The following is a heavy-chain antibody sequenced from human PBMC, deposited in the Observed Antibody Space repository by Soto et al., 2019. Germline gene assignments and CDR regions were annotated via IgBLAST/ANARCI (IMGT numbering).Heavy chain of an antibody. Sequence: GESLKISCKGSGYSFTSYWIGWVRQMPGKGLEWMGIIYPGDSDTRYSPSFQGQVTISADKSISTAYLQWSSLKASDTAMHYCARVGSSGYYKPYYYYGMDVWGQGTTVTVSS. CDR3: ARVGSSGYYKPYYYYGMDV. D-gene: IGHD3-22*01. CDR1: GYSFTSYW. CDR2: IYPGDSDT. V-gene: IGHV5-51*01. J-gene: IGHJ6*02.